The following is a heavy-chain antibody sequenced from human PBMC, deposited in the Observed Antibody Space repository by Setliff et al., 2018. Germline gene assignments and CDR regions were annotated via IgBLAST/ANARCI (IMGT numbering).Heavy chain of an antibody. CDR3: ARGVVVVVAATSNYFDP. CDR2: IYSGGST. CDR1: EFTFNKYW. V-gene: IGHV3-66*01. Sequence: GGSLRLSCAASEFTFNKYWMTWVRQAPGKGLEWVSIIYSGGSTYYGDSVKGRFAISRDKSKNTVYLQMNSLRAEDTAEYYCARGVVVVVAATSNYFDPWGQGTLVTVSS. J-gene: IGHJ5*02. D-gene: IGHD2-15*01.